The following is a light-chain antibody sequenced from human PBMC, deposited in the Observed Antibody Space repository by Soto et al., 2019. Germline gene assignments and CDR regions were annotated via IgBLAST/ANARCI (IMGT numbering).Light chain of an antibody. CDR2: DVS. V-gene: IGLV2-14*01. Sequence: QSALTQPASVSGSPGQSITISCTGTSSDIGGYNYVSWYQQHPGKAPKLMIYDVSNRPSGVSNRFSGSKSGNTASLTISGLQAEDEADYHCSSYTGSSTLDWVFGGGTKLAVL. J-gene: IGLJ3*02. CDR1: SSDIGGYNY. CDR3: SSYTGSSTLDWV.